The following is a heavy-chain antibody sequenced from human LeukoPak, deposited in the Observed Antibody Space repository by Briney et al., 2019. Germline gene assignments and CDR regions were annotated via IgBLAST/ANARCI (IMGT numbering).Heavy chain of an antibody. D-gene: IGHD3-3*01. Sequence: GGSLRLSCAASGFTFSSYGMHWVRQAPGKGLEWVAVISYDGSNKYYADSVKGRFTISRDNSKNTLYLQMNSLRAEDTAVYYCAKPLTIFGVVNLFDYWGQGTLVTVSS. CDR3: AKPLTIFGVVNLFDY. J-gene: IGHJ4*02. CDR1: GFTFSSYG. CDR2: ISYDGSNK. V-gene: IGHV3-30*18.